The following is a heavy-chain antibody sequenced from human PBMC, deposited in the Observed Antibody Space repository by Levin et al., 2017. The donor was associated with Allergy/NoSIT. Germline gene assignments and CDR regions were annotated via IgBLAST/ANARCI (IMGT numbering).Heavy chain of an antibody. CDR2: ISNDGSKK. J-gene: IGHJ5*02. CDR1: GFSFSDHA. D-gene: IGHD6-13*01. Sequence: SGGSLRLSCTASGFSFSDHAMHWVRQAPGKGLEWVAVISNDGSKKYYADSVNGRFTISRDNSKNTMYLQMDSLRTEETAVYYCARDGTNKAASAPGWFAPWGQGSLVTVSS. V-gene: IGHV3-30-3*01. CDR3: ARDGTNKAASAPGWFAP.